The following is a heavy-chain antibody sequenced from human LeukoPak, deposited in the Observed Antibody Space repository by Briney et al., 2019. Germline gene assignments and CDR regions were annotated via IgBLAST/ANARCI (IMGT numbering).Heavy chain of an antibody. D-gene: IGHD3-10*01. J-gene: IGHJ6*02. CDR2: ISAYNGNT. CDR1: GYTFTSYG. CDR3: ARDGAVTMVRGSLSNYYYYGMDV. V-gene: IGHV1-18*01. Sequence: GASVKVSCKASGYTFTSYGISWVRQAPGQGLEWMGWISAYNGNTNYAQKLQGRVTVTTDTSTSTAYMELRSLRSDDTAVYYCARDGAVTMVRGSLSNYYYYGMDVWGQGTTVTVSS.